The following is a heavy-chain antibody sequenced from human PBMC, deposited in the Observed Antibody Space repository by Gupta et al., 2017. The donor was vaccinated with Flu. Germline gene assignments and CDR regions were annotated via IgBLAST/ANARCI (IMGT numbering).Heavy chain of an antibody. D-gene: IGHD3-3*01. J-gene: IGHJ6*02. CDR1: GYTFTSYD. Sequence: GAKLKNPGATETVYCKASGYTFTSYDINWVRQATGQGLEWMGWMNPNSGNTGYAQKFQGRVTMTRNTSISTAYMELSSLRSEETAVYYCARGDKITSCGTGGYGMDVWGQGTTVTVSS. V-gene: IGHV1-8*01. CDR3: ARGDKITSCGTGGYGMDV. CDR2: MNPNSGNT.